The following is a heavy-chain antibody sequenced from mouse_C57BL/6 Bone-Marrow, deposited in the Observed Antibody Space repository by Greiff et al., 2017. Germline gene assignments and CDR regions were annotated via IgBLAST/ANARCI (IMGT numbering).Heavy chain of an antibody. CDR2: IYPGSGNT. D-gene: IGHD1-1*01. V-gene: IGHV1-76*01. Sequence: VQLQQSGAELVRPGASVKLSCKASGYTFTDYYINWVKQRPGQGLEWIARIYPGSGNTYYNEKFKGKATLTAEKSSSTAYMQLSSLTSEDSAVYFCARSLTYYYGSSYFDYWGQGTTLTVSS. J-gene: IGHJ2*01. CDR1: GYTFTDYY. CDR3: ARSLTYYYGSSYFDY.